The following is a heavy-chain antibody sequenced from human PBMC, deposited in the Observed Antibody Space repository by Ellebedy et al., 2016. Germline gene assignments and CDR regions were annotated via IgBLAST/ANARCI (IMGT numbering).Heavy chain of an antibody. J-gene: IGHJ3*02. D-gene: IGHD5/OR15-5a*01. CDR1: GFTFNEYW. Sequence: GGSLRLSCAASGFTFNEYWMSWVRQAPGKGPEWVANIKEDGSGKHYVDSVKGRFTISRDNGKNSLSLQMDSLRAEDTAVYYRVRDANGVYASNAFEIWGQGTMVTVSS. V-gene: IGHV3-7*03. CDR3: VRDANGVYASNAFEI. CDR2: IKEDGSGK.